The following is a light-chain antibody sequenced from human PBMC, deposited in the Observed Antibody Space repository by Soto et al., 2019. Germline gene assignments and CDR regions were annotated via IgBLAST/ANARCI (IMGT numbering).Light chain of an antibody. CDR2: EVN. Sequence: QSVLTQPASVSGSPGQSITISCSGTTSDVGGYDVVSWYQQHPGKAPKLMIFEVNQQPSGVSDRFSGSKSGNTASLTISGLQAGDEADYYCCSFAGSSTFWVFGGGTKLTVL. CDR3: CSFAGSSTFWV. J-gene: IGLJ3*02. V-gene: IGLV2-23*02. CDR1: TSDVGGYDV.